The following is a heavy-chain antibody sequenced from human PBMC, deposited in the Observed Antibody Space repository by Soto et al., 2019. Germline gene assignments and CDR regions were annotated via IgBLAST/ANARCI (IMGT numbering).Heavy chain of an antibody. CDR1: GYTFSDFG. J-gene: IGHJ4*02. CDR2: VSTYNGNT. CDR3: ARVDRSACWAFDS. V-gene: IGHV1-18*04. Sequence: QVQLVQSGAEVKKPGASVKVSCETSGYTFSDFGISWVRQAPEQGLEWMGWVSTYNGNTNTAQRFQCRVTITTHTSTRTAYMELTSLRLDDTASYYCARVDRSACWAFDSWGQGTLVTVSS. D-gene: IGHD2-2*03.